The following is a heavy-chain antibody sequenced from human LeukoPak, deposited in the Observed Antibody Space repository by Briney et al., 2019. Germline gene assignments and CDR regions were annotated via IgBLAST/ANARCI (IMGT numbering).Heavy chain of an antibody. V-gene: IGHV1-58*01. CDR3: AARYSGYEIDY. D-gene: IGHD5-12*01. Sequence: TSVKVSCKASGFTFTSSAVQWVRQARGQRVEWIGWIVVGSGNTNYAQKFQERVTITRDMSTSTAYMELSSLRSEDTAVYYCAARYSGYEIDYWGQGTLVTVSS. CDR1: GFTFTSSA. J-gene: IGHJ4*02. CDR2: IVVGSGNT.